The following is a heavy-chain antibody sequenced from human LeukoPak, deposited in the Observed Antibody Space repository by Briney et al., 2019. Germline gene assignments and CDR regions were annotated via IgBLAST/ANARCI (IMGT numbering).Heavy chain of an antibody. D-gene: IGHD1-26*01. Sequence: SVKVSCKAWGGTFSSYAISWVRPAPGQGREWMGEIISICGTTIYAQNFERRDTIPTDESTNTAYMELSSLTSEDTAVYYCAREVGDKAFDYWGQGTLVTVSS. CDR2: IISICGTT. V-gene: IGHV1-69*05. CDR3: AREVGDKAFDY. J-gene: IGHJ4*02. CDR1: GGTFSSYA.